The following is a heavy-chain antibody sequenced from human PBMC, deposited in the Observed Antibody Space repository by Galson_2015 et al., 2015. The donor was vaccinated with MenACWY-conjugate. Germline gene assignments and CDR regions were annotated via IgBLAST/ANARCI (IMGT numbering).Heavy chain of an antibody. CDR1: GFTFNNYS. CDR2: ITRGSDYI. Sequence: SLRLSCAASGFTFNNYSMNWVRQAPGEGQEWVSSITRGSDYIYYADSVKGRFTVSRDNAENSLYLQMNSLRPEDTAVYYCAREDLSCVLRPDYSGQATLVTVSS. J-gene: IGHJ4*02. D-gene: IGHD6-6*01. CDR3: AREDLSCVLRPDY. V-gene: IGHV3-21*01.